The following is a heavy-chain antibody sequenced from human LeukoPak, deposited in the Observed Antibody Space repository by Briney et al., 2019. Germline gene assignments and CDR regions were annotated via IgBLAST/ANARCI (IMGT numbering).Heavy chain of an antibody. V-gene: IGHV4-4*07. J-gene: IGHJ6*03. CDR3: ARVGYYDSSGYTYYYYYYMDV. CDR1: GGSISSYY. CDR2: IYTSGST. Sequence: SETLSLTCTVSGGSISSYYWSWIRQPAGRGLEWIGRIYTSGSTNYNPSLKSRVTMSVDTSKNQFSLKLSSVTAADTAVYYCARVGYYDSSGYTYYYYYYMDVWGEGTTVTVSS. D-gene: IGHD3-22*01.